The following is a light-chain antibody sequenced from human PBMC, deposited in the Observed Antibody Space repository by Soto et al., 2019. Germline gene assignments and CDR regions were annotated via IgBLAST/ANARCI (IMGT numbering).Light chain of an antibody. CDR2: DAS. Sequence: EIVMTQSPATLSVSPGGRATLSCRASQSVGSSLAWYQQKPGQAPRLLIYDASSRATGVPDRFSGSESGTEFTLTISSQQSEDFAIYYCQHYHGWVKAFGQGTKLEIK. CDR3: QHYHGWVKA. J-gene: IGKJ2*01. CDR1: QSVGSS. V-gene: IGKV3-15*01.